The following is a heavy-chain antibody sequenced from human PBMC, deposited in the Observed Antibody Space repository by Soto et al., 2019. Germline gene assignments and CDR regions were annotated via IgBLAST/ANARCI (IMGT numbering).Heavy chain of an antibody. J-gene: IGHJ4*02. Sequence: SETLSLTCIVSGGSVNSSNYYWAWIRQPPGKGLEWIGSIYYSGSTYYNPSLKSRVTISVDTSKNQFSLKLSSVTAADTAVYYCARQQWLALIDYWGQGTLVTVSS. D-gene: IGHD6-19*01. CDR1: GGSVNSSNYY. V-gene: IGHV4-39*01. CDR2: IYYSGST. CDR3: ARQQWLALIDY.